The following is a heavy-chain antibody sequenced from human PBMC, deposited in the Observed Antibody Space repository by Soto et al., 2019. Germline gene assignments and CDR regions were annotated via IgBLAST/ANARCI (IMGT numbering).Heavy chain of an antibody. D-gene: IGHD5-18*01. CDR2: INHSGST. V-gene: IGHV4-34*01. CDR3: ALDTLDAFDI. Sequence: QVQLQQWGAGLLKPSETLSLTCAVYGGSFSGYYWSWIRQPPGKGLEWIGEINHSGSTNYNPSLKSRVTISVDTSKNQFSLKLSSVTAADTAVYYCALDTLDAFDIWGQGTMVTVSS. CDR1: GGSFSGYY. J-gene: IGHJ3*02.